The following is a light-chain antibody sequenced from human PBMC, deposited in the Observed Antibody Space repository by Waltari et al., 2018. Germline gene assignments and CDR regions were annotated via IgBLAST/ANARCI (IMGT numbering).Light chain of an antibody. CDR3: QPAYSFPFT. CDR1: QGISIW. CDR2: GAS. J-gene: IGKJ4*01. V-gene: IGKV1D-12*01. Sequence: DIQMTQSPSSVSASVGDTVTITCRASQGISIWLAWYQQRPGRAPKLLIYGASSLQSGVPSRFSGSGSATDFTLTITSLQPEDFATYYCQPAYSFPFTFGGGTRVEI.